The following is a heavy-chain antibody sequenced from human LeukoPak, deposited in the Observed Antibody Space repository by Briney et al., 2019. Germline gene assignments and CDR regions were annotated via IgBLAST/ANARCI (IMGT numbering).Heavy chain of an antibody. Sequence: SETLSLTCTVSGGSIAYYYWSWIRQPAGKGLEWIGRIYTSGTTKYNPSLKSRVTTSVDMSKNQFSLNLRSVTAADTAVYYCARGEYQLLQGAFDIWGQGTMVTVSS. J-gene: IGHJ3*02. D-gene: IGHD2-2*01. CDR1: GGSIAYYY. V-gene: IGHV4-4*07. CDR3: ARGEYQLLQGAFDI. CDR2: IYTSGTT.